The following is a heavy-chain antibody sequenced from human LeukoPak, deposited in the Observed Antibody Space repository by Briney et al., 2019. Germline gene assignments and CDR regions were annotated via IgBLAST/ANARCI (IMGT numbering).Heavy chain of an antibody. D-gene: IGHD6-13*01. CDR1: GGSISSGGYY. V-gene: IGHV4-31*03. CDR2: IYYSGST. Sequence: SETLSLTCTISGGSISSGGYYWSWIRQHPGKGLEWIGYIYYSGSTYYNPSLKSRVTISVDTSKNQFSLKLSSVTAADTVVYYCALGGRQQLGYHWGQGTLVTVSS. J-gene: IGHJ5*02. CDR3: ALGGRQQLGYH.